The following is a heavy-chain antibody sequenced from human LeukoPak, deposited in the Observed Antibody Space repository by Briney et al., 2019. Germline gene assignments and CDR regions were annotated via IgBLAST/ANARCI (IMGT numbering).Heavy chain of an antibody. V-gene: IGHV3-20*04. CDR1: GLTFDDYG. CDR2: INWNVGIT. Sequence: PGGSLTLFRAASGLTFDDYGLSWVRQSPGKGPEWVSGINWNVGITGYADSVKGRFTICRDNAKNSLYLQMNSLRAEDTALYYCARVPGGGIEYWGQGTLVTVSS. J-gene: IGHJ4*02. CDR3: ARVPGGGIEY. D-gene: IGHD1-1*01.